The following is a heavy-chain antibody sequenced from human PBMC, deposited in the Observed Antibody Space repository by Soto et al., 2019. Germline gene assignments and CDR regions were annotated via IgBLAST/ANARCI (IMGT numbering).Heavy chain of an antibody. V-gene: IGHV4-59*01. CDR2: MYNTGST. J-gene: IGHJ4*02. D-gene: IGHD3-22*01. CDR3: ARGSGYYYWDDY. CDR1: GGSISGYY. Sequence: PSETLSLTCTVSGGSISGYYWSWIRQPPGKGLEWIGYMYNTGSTVYNPSFKSRVTISVDTSKNQFSLKLNSVTAADTAVYYCARGSGYYYWDDYWGQGTLVTVSS.